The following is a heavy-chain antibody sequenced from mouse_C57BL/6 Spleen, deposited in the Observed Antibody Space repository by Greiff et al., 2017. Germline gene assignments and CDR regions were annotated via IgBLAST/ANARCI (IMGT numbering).Heavy chain of an antibody. CDR2: INPNNGGT. J-gene: IGHJ4*01. Sequence: EVQLQQSGPELVKPGASVKIPCKASGYTFTDYNMDWVKQSHGKSLEWIGDINPNNGGTIYNQKFKGKATVTVDKSSSTAYMELRSLTSEDTAVYYCARCGYGNYADYAMDYWGQGTSVTVSS. D-gene: IGHD2-10*02. CDR3: ARCGYGNYADYAMDY. V-gene: IGHV1-18*01. CDR1: GYTFTDYN.